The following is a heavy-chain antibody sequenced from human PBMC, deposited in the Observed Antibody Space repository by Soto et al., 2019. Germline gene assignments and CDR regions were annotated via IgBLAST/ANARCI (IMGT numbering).Heavy chain of an antibody. CDR1: GFTFSSYG. CDR2: ISSSRSYK. CDR3: ARVSGRDAFDI. V-gene: IGHV3-21*01. J-gene: IGHJ3*02. D-gene: IGHD3-10*01. Sequence: GGSLRLSCAASGFTFSSYGMHWVRQAPGKGLEWVSAISSSRSYKYYADSVKGRFTISRDNAKNSLYLQMNSLRAEDTAVYYCARVSGRDAFDIWGQGTMVTVSS.